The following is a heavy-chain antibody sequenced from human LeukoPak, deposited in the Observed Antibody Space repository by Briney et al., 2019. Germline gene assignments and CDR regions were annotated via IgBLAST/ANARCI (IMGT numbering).Heavy chain of an antibody. CDR1: GFTFYNYW. D-gene: IGHD1-26*01. CDR2: VKPDGKEK. CDR3: VNLWEAGY. V-gene: IGHV3-7*03. Sequence: GGSLRLSCAASGFTFYNYWMSWVRQAPGKGLEWVANVKPDGKEKYYADSVKGRFTVSRGNARNSLYLQMNSLAAEDTGIYYCVNLWEAGYWGQGTPVTVSS. J-gene: IGHJ4*02.